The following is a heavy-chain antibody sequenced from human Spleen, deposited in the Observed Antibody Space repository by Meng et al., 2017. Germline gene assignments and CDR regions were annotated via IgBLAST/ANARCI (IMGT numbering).Heavy chain of an antibody. J-gene: IGHJ4*02. CDR2: IYYSGST. V-gene: IGHV4-39*01. CDR1: GASISTSSYY. CDR3: ARQLTVPYFFDY. D-gene: IGHD2-8*02. Sequence: QRQLQESGPGLVKPSETLSLTCTVSGASISTSSYYWGWIRQPPGKGLEWIGSIYYSGSTYYNPSLKSRVTISVDTSKNHFSLKLSSVTAADTAVYYCARQLTVPYFFDYWGQGTLVTVSS.